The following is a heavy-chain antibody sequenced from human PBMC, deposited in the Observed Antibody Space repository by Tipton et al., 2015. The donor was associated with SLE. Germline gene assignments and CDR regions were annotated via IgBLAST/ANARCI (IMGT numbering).Heavy chain of an antibody. V-gene: IGHV4-59*11. D-gene: IGHD3-10*01. CDR3: ARGGPTMVQGAGAFDI. Sequence: GLVKPSETLSLTCTVSGGSISSHYWSWIRQPPGKGLEWIGYIYYSGSTNYNPSLKSRVTISVDTSKNQFSLKLSSVTAADTAVYYCARGGPTMVQGAGAFDIWGQGTMVTVSS. CDR2: IYYSGST. CDR1: GGSISSHY. J-gene: IGHJ3*02.